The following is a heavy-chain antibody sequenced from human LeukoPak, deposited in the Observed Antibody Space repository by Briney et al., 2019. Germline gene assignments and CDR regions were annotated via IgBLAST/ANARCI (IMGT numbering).Heavy chain of an antibody. J-gene: IGHJ5*02. V-gene: IGHV4-34*01. CDR2: INHSGST. Sequence: SETLSLTCAVYGESFSGYYWSWIRQPPGKGLEWIGEINHSGSTNYNQSLKRRGTISVETTKNKFSQMQSSVTAADTAVYYCARGRLGYYGSGSYHKGFDPWGQGTLVTVSS. D-gene: IGHD3-10*01. CDR3: ARGRLGYYGSGSYHKGFDP. CDR1: GESFSGYY.